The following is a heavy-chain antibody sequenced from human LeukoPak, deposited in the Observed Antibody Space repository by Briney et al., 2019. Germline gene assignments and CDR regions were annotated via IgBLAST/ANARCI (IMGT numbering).Heavy chain of an antibody. CDR2: IYYSGST. CDR3: ASPEDYDSSGYYFRFDY. J-gene: IGHJ4*02. V-gene: IGHV4-39*01. D-gene: IGHD3-22*01. Sequence: SETLSLTCTVSGGSISSSSYYWGWIRQPPGKGLEWIGSIYYSGSTYYNPSLKSRVTISVDTSKNQFSLKLSSVTAADTAVYYCASPEDYDSSGYYFRFDYRGQGTLVTVSS. CDR1: GGSISSSSYY.